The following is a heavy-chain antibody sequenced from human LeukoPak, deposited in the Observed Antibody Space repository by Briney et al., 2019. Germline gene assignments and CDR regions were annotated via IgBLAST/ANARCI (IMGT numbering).Heavy chain of an antibody. Sequence: PGGSLRLSCAASGFTFSSYAMGWVRQAPGKGLEWVSAISGSGGSTYYADSVKGRFTISRANSKNTLYLQMNSLRAEDTAVYYCAKDGPFGELLSFNWFDPWGQGTLVTVSS. V-gene: IGHV3-23*01. D-gene: IGHD3-10*01. CDR3: AKDGPFGELLSFNWFDP. CDR1: GFTFSSYA. CDR2: ISGSGGST. J-gene: IGHJ5*02.